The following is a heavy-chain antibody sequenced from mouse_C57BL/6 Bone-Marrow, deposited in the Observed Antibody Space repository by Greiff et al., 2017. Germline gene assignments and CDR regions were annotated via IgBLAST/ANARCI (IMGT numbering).Heavy chain of an antibody. J-gene: IGHJ2*01. CDR1: GYTFTSYG. V-gene: IGHV1-81*01. Sequence: QVQLKESGAELARPGASVKLSCKASGYTFTSYGISWVKQRTGQGLEWIGEIYPRSGNTYYNEKFKGKATLTADKSSSTAYMELRSLTSEDSAVYFCARPSFYYDYFDYWGQGTTLTVSS. D-gene: IGHD1-1*01. CDR2: IYPRSGNT. CDR3: ARPSFYYDYFDY.